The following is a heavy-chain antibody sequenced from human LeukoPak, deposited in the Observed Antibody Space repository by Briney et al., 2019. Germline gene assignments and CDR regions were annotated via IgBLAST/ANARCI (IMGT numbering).Heavy chain of an antibody. CDR1: GDSFSSVTDY. Sequence: SETLSLTCTVSGDSFSSVTDYWAWIRQPPGKGLEWIASGDYSGSTNYNPSLKSRVTISVDTSKNQFSLKLSSVTAADTAVYYCASSLSGYTHYYFDYWGQGTLVTVSS. J-gene: IGHJ4*02. CDR2: GDYSGST. CDR3: ASSLSGYTHYYFDY. V-gene: IGHV4-39*07. D-gene: IGHD5-24*01.